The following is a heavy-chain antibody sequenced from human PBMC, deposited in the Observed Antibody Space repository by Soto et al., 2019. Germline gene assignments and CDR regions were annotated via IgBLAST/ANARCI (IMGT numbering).Heavy chain of an antibody. CDR1: GFTFSSYW. J-gene: IGHJ6*02. D-gene: IGHD5-12*01. CDR3: ARDLLSGYDYGRYYGMDV. CDR2: INSDGSST. V-gene: IGHV3-74*01. Sequence: GGSLRLSCAASGFTFSSYWMHWVRQAPGKGLVWVSRINSDGSSTSYADSVKGRFTISRDNAKNTLYLQMNSLRAEDTAVYYCARDLLSGYDYGRYYGMDVWGQGTTVTVS.